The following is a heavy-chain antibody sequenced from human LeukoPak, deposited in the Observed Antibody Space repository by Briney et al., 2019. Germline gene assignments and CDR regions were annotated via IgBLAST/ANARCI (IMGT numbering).Heavy chain of an antibody. CDR2: IYYSGST. Sequence: SETLSLTCTVSGGSMSPYHWSWIRQPPGKGLEWIGYIYYSGSTNYNPSLKSRVTISVDTSKNQFSLKLSSVTAADTAVYYCARVPGYSYGETDYWGQGTLVTVSS. J-gene: IGHJ4*02. CDR1: GGSMSPYH. CDR3: ARVPGYSYGETDY. D-gene: IGHD5-18*01. V-gene: IGHV4-59*08.